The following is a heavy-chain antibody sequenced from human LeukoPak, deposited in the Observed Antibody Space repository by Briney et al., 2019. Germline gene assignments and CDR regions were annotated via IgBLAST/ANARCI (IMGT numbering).Heavy chain of an antibody. D-gene: IGHD6-13*01. J-gene: IGHJ4*02. CDR1: GFTFSRYS. CDR3: ARGGYSSSWYRFDY. V-gene: IGHV3-48*04. Sequence: GGSLRLSCAASGFTFSRYSMNWVRQAPGKGLEWVSYISRSSSTIHYADSVKGRFTISRDNAKSSLFLQMNSLRVEDTAVYYCARGGYSSSWYRFDYWGQGALVTVSS. CDR2: ISRSSSTI.